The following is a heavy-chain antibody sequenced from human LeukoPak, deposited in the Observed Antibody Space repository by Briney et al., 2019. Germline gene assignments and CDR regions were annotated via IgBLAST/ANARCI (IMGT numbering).Heavy chain of an antibody. V-gene: IGHV3-30*02. D-gene: IGHD3-9*01. CDR2: IRYDGSNK. CDR1: GFSFSNYG. J-gene: IGHJ4*02. CDR3: AKDLTVAGGYFDWLFTDY. Sequence: GGSLRLSCAASGFSFSNYGMNWVRQAPGKGLEWVAFIRYDGSNKYYADSVKGRFTISRDNSKNTLYLQMNSLRAEDTAVYYCAKDLTVAGGYFDWLFTDYWGQGTLVTVSS.